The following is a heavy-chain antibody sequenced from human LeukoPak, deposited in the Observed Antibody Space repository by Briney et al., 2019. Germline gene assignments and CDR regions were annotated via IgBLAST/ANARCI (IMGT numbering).Heavy chain of an antibody. D-gene: IGHD3-9*01. Sequence: PGGSLRLSCAASGFTFSSYGMHWVRQAPGQGLEWVAVISYDGSNKSYADSVKGRFTISRDNSKNTLYLQMNSLRAEDTAVYYCANGIDSSYYYYGMDVWGQGTTVTVSS. J-gene: IGHJ6*02. CDR3: ANGIDSSYYYYGMDV. CDR2: ISYDGSNK. V-gene: IGHV3-30*18. CDR1: GFTFSSYG.